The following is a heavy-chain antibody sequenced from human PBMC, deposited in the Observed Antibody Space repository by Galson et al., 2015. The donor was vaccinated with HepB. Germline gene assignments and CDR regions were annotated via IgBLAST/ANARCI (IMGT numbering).Heavy chain of an antibody. CDR3: ARGLEGGYFDL. CDR1: GFTFSNYG. J-gene: IGHJ2*01. V-gene: IGHV3-33*01. CDR2: IWYDGINK. D-gene: IGHD1-26*01. Sequence: SLRLSCAASGFTFSNYGFHWVRQAPGTGLEWVAVIWYDGINKNHADSVKGRFTISRDNSKNSLFLQMNSLRVEDTAIYYCARGLEGGYFDLWGRGTLVTVSS.